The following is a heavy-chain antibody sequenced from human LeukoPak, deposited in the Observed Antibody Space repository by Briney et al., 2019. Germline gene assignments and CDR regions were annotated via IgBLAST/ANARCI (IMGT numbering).Heavy chain of an antibody. CDR2: IYPGDSDT. V-gene: IGHV5-51*01. Sequence: GESLKISCKGPGYNFTSYWIAWVRQMQGKGLEWMGIIYPGDSDTRYSPSFQAQVTISADKSVSTAYLQWSSLKASDTAMYYCARSRSGWPVDYWGQGTLVTVSS. CDR1: GYNFTSYW. D-gene: IGHD6-19*01. J-gene: IGHJ4*02. CDR3: ARSRSGWPVDY.